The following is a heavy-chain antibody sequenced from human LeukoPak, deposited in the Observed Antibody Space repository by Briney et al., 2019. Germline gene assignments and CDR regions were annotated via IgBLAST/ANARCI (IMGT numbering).Heavy chain of an antibody. D-gene: IGHD1-26*01. CDR1: GFTFSSYG. Sequence: GRSLRLSCAASGFTFSSYGVHWVRQAPGKGLEWVAVIWYDGSNKYYADSVKGRFTISRDNSKNTLYLQMNSLRAEDTAVYYCARDASAYSGSYLDYWGQGTLVTVSS. J-gene: IGHJ4*02. CDR3: ARDASAYSGSYLDY. CDR2: IWYDGSNK. V-gene: IGHV3-33*01.